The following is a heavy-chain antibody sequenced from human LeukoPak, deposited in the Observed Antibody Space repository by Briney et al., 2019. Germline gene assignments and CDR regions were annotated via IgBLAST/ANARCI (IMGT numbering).Heavy chain of an antibody. CDR2: LNPNSGDT. Sequence: ASVRVSCKASGYTFTDYYMHWVRQAPGQGLEWMGWLNPNSGDTGSAQKFQGRVTVTRDTSISTVYMELSRLRSDDTAVYYCARDYGINWFDPWGQGTLVTVSS. D-gene: IGHD1-1*01. V-gene: IGHV1-2*02. J-gene: IGHJ5*02. CDR3: ARDYGINWFDP. CDR1: GYTFTDYY.